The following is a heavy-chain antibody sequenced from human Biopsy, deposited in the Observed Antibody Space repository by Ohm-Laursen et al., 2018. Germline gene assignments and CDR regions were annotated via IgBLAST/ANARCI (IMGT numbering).Heavy chain of an antibody. J-gene: IGHJ5*02. CDR1: GGTYSGYY. Sequence: SDTLSLTCSVYGGTYSGYYWSWIRQPPGKGLEWIGEVHHDGRANYNPSLKSRVTISGDMSKKQFPLKHSGVTAADTAVYYCARFIVPSLHCSNGVCPIRWFDPWGQGTLVTVFS. CDR3: ARFIVPSLHCSNGVCPIRWFDP. V-gene: IGHV4-34*01. CDR2: VHHDGRA. D-gene: IGHD2-2*01.